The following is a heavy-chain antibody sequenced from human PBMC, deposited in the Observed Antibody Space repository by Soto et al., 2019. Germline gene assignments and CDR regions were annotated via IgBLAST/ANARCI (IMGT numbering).Heavy chain of an antibody. CDR1: GGSISSGGYY. D-gene: IGHD3-9*01. CDR2: IYYSGST. V-gene: IGHV4-31*03. Sequence: KPSETLSLTCTVSGGSISSGGYYWSWIRQHPGKGLEWIGYIYYSGSTNYNPSLKSRVTISVDTSKNQFSLKLSSVTAADTAVYYCARDSSHYYDILTGYYGSAFDIWGQGTMVTVSS. J-gene: IGHJ3*02. CDR3: ARDSSHYYDILTGYYGSAFDI.